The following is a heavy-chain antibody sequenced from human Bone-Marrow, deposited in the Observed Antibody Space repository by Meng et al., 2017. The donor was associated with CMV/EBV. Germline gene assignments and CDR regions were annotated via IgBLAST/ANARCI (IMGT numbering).Heavy chain of an antibody. CDR1: GFTFSSYS. V-gene: IGHV3-7*01. Sequence: GGSLRLSCAASGFTFSSYSMNWVRQAPGKGLEWVANIKQDGSEKHYVDSVKGRFTISRDNAKNSLYLQMHSLRAEDTAVYYCARWLAGYCSTSNCGRVFFDYWGQGTLVTVSS. D-gene: IGHD2-2*01. J-gene: IGHJ4*02. CDR2: IKQDGSEK. CDR3: ARWLAGYCSTSNCGRVFFDY.